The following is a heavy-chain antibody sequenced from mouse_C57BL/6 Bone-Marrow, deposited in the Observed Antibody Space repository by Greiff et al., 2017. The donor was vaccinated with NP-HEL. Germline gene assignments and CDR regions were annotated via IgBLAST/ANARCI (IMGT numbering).Heavy chain of an antibody. CDR1: GFTFSSYA. V-gene: IGHV5-4*01. CDR2: ISDGGSYT. D-gene: IGHD2-12*01. Sequence: VQLQESGGGLVKPGGSLKLSCAASGFTFSSYAMSWVRQTPEKRLEWVATISDGGSYTYYPDNVKGRFTISRDNAKNNLYLQMSHLKSEDTAMYYCARDYDGGFAYWGQGTLVTVSA. J-gene: IGHJ3*01. CDR3: ARDYDGGFAY.